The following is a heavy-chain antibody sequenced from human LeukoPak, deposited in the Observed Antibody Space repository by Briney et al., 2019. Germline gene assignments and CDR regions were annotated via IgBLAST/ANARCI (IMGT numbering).Heavy chain of an antibody. Sequence: GGSLRLSCAASVFSFSTYWMSWVRQAPGKGLEWVANINQDGTERYLVDSVKGRFTISRDNGKNSAFLQMNSLRDEDTAVYYCTRTLAARSFYFDYWGRGTLVTVSS. CDR3: TRTLAARSFYFDY. CDR1: VFSFSTYW. D-gene: IGHD3-10*01. CDR2: INQDGTER. V-gene: IGHV3-7*01. J-gene: IGHJ4*02.